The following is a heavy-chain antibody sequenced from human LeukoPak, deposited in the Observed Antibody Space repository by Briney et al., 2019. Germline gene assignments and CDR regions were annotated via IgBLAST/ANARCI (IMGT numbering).Heavy chain of an antibody. V-gene: IGHV3-53*01. CDR2: IYSGGNT. D-gene: IGHD3-22*01. J-gene: IGHJ4*02. CDR1: GITFSRYW. Sequence: GGSLRLSCVDSGITFSRYWMSWVRQAPGKGLEWVSVIYSGGNTYYTDSVKGRFTISRDNPKNTVFLQMGSLRGEDTAVYYCARCYYDGSGFYYYFDYWGQGTLVTVSS. CDR3: ARCYYDGSGFYYYFDY.